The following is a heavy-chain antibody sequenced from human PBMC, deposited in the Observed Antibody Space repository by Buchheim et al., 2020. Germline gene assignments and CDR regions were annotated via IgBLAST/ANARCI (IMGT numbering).Heavy chain of an antibody. CDR2: INPSGGST. J-gene: IGHJ4*02. D-gene: IGHD6-19*01. CDR3: ASETVAVTRALVVDY. CDR1: GYTFTSYH. V-gene: IGHV1-46*03. Sequence: QVQLVQSGAEVKKPGASVKVSCKASGYTFTSYHIHWVRQAPGQGLEWMGIINPSGGSTSYAQKFQGRVTMTRDTSTSTVYMELSSMRSEDTAVYYCASETVAVTRALVVDYWGQGTL.